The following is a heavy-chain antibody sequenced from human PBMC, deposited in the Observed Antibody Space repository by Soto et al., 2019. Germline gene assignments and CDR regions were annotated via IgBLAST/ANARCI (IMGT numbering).Heavy chain of an antibody. J-gene: IGHJ4*02. CDR3: ARDYGWGSMATADY. V-gene: IGHV3-23*01. Sequence: VGSLRLSDEASGLTFSSYALSSVRQAPGKGLEWVSAISGSGGSTYYADSVKGRFTISRDNAKNSLFLQMNSLRADDTAVYYCARDYGWGSMATADYWGQGTLVTVSS. CDR2: ISGSGGST. D-gene: IGHD5-12*01. CDR1: GLTFSSYA.